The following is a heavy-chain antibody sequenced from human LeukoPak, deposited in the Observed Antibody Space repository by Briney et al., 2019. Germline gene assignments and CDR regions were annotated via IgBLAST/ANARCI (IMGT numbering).Heavy chain of an antibody. CDR3: ARAVLLWFGDSPGAFDI. D-gene: IGHD3-10*01. CDR2: TYYRSKWYN. V-gene: IGHV6-1*01. Sequence: SQTLSLTCAISGDSVSSNSAAWNWIRQSPSRVLEWLGRTYYRSKWYNDYAVSVKSRITIKPDTYKNQFSLQLNSVTPEDTAVYYCARAVLLWFGDSPGAFDIWGQGTMVTVSS. J-gene: IGHJ3*02. CDR1: GDSVSSNSAA.